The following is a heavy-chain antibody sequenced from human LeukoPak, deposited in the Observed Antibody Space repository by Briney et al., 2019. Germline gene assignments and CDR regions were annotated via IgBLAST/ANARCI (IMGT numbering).Heavy chain of an antibody. J-gene: IGHJ4*02. CDR3: TRDSGSYSSSYRFDS. Sequence: SQTLSLTCAISGDSVSSNSAAWNWIRQSPSRGLEWLGRTYYNSKWYNDYAVSVKSRITINPDTSENQFSLQLNSVTPEGTAVYYCTRDSGSYSSSYRFDSWGQGTLVTVSS. CDR2: TYYNSKWYN. CDR1: GDSVSSNSAA. D-gene: IGHD6-6*01. V-gene: IGHV6-1*01.